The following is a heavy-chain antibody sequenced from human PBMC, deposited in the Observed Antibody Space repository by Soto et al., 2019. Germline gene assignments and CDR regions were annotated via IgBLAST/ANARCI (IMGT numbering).Heavy chain of an antibody. D-gene: IGHD3-3*01. J-gene: IGHJ6*02. CDR1: GFSFGDYD. Sequence: GGSLRLSCTASGFSFGDYDMSWLRQAPGKGLEWVGFITGKTSGGTTEYAASVKGRFTISRDDSKSIAYLQMNSLKTEDTAVYYCSRDLGGRFLVYGLDVWGQGTTVTVSS. CDR2: ITGKTSGGTT. V-gene: IGHV3-49*03. CDR3: SRDLGGRFLVYGLDV.